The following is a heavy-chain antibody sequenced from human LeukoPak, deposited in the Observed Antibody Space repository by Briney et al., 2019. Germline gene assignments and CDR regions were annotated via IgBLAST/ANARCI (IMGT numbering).Heavy chain of an antibody. D-gene: IGHD3-16*01. CDR2: INPNSGGT. J-gene: IGHJ5*02. V-gene: IGHV1-2*02. CDR1: GYTFNGYY. CDR3: ARGGVRDNWFDP. Sequence: ASVKVSCKASGYTFNGYYMHWVRQAPGQGLEWMGWINPNSGGTKYAQKFQGRVTMTRDTSIATAYMELSRLRYDDTAVYYCARGGVRDNWFDPWGQGSPVTVSS.